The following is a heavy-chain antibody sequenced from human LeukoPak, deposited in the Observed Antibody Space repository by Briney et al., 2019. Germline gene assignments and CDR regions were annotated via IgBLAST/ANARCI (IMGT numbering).Heavy chain of an antibody. CDR1: GFTFSSYG. J-gene: IGHJ6*03. CDR2: IWYDGSNK. Sequence: GRSLRLSRAASGFTFSSYGMHWVRQAPGKGLEWVAVIWYDGSNKYYADSVKGRFTISRDNSKNTLYLQMNSLRAEDTAVYYCAKVRAAAGKGYYYYYMDVWGKGTTVTVSS. V-gene: IGHV3-33*06. CDR3: AKVRAAAGKGYYYYYMDV. D-gene: IGHD6-13*01.